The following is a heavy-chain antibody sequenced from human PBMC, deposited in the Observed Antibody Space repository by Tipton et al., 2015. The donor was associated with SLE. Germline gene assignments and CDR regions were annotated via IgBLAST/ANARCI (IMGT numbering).Heavy chain of an antibody. CDR1: GYTFTSYG. CDR2: ISAYNGNT. CDR3: ARDRAPSPVAGFPFDI. V-gene: IGHV1-18*01. J-gene: IGHJ3*02. D-gene: IGHD6-19*01. Sequence: QSGAEVKKPGAPVKVSCKASGYTFTSYGISWVRQAPGQGLEWMGWISAYNGNTNYAQKLQGRVTMTTDTSTSTAYMELRSLRSDDTAVYYCARDRAPSPVAGFPFDIWGQGTMVTVSS.